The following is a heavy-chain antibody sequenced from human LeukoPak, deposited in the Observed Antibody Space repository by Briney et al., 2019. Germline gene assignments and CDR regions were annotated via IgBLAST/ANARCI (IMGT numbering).Heavy chain of an antibody. CDR1: GYTFTGYY. CDR2: INPNSGGT. J-gene: IGHJ4*02. Sequence: ASVKVSCKASGYTFTGYYMHWVRQAPGQGLEWMGWINPNSGGTNYAQKFQGRVTMTRDTSIGTAYMELSRLRSDDTAVYYCAREALSSTSLRYWGQGTLVTVSS. CDR3: AREALSSTSLRY. D-gene: IGHD2-2*01. V-gene: IGHV1-2*02.